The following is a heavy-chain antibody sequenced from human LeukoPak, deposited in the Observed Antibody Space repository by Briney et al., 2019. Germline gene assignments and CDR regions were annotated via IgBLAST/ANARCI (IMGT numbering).Heavy chain of an antibody. CDR3: ARDRDYDNSGYSP. CDR1: GYTFTSYG. Sequence: SVKVSCKASGYTFTSYGISWVRQAPGQGLEWMGGIIPIFGTANYAQKFQGRVTITADKSTSTAYMELSSLRSEDTAVYYCARDRDYDNSGYSPWGQGTLVTVSS. J-gene: IGHJ4*02. D-gene: IGHD3-22*01. V-gene: IGHV1-69*06. CDR2: IIPIFGTA.